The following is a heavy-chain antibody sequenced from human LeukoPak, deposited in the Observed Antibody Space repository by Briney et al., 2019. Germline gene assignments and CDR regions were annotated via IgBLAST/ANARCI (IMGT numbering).Heavy chain of an antibody. J-gene: IGHJ4*02. V-gene: IGHV3-21*04. CDR1: GFTFSSYS. CDR2: ISSSSSYI. CDR3: AKVRVGATLIDY. D-gene: IGHD1-26*01. Sequence: GGSLRLSCAASGFTFSSYSMNWVRQAPGKGLEWVSSISSSSSYIYYADSVKGRFTISRDNAKNSLYLQMNSLRAEDTAVYYCAKVRVGATLIDYWGQGTLVTVSS.